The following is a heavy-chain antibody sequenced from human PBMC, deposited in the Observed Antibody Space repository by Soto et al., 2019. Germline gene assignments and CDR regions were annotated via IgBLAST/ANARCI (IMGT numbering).Heavy chain of an antibody. Sequence: QVQLLESGGGLVKPGGSLRLSCAASGFTFSDYYMSWIRQAPGKGLECVAYISVSSTYATYADSVEGRFTISRDNAENSMFLQMNSLRADDTAVYYCARGVRYYSSEKPANFDYWGQGALVTVSS. V-gene: IGHV3-11*05. D-gene: IGHD3-10*01. CDR1: GFTFSDYY. J-gene: IGHJ4*02. CDR3: ARGVRYYSSEKPANFDY. CDR2: ISVSSTYA.